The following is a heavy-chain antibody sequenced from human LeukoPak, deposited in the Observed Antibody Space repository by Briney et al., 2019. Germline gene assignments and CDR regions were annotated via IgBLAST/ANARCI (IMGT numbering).Heavy chain of an antibody. D-gene: IGHD3-22*01. CDR1: GFTFSSYA. CDR2: ISYDGSNK. Sequence: GRSLRLSCAASGFTFSSYAMHWVRQAPGKGLEWVAVISYDGSNKYYADSVKGRFTISRDNSKNTLYLQMNSLRAEDTAVYYCARDLGVVVITNYFDYWGQGTLVTVSS. CDR3: ARDLGVVVITNYFDY. J-gene: IGHJ4*02. V-gene: IGHV3-30-3*01.